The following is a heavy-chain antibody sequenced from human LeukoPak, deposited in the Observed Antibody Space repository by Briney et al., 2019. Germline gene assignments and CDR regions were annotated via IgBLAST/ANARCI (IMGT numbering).Heavy chain of an antibody. D-gene: IGHD6-19*01. Sequence: PGGSLRLSCAASGFTFNSDAMHWVRQAPGKGLEWVAVISHDGTNKYYPDSVKGRFTISRDNSKSTLYLQMNSLRAEDTAVYYCARVHSSGWYAPPLNIDYWGQGTLVTVSS. CDR3: ARVHSSGWYAPPLNIDY. J-gene: IGHJ4*02. V-gene: IGHV3-30-3*01. CDR2: ISHDGTNK. CDR1: GFTFNSDA.